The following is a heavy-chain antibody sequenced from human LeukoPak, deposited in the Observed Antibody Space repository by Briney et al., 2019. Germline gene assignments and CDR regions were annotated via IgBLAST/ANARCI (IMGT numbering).Heavy chain of an antibody. D-gene: IGHD2/OR15-2a*01. CDR1: GYIFTDYY. V-gene: IGHV1-2*06. Sequence: AASVKVSCKASGYIFTDYYMHWVRQAPGQELGWMGRINPNSGGTNYAQKFQGRVTMTRDTSISTAYMELSRLRSDDTAVYYCARSLKYPNYFDYWGQGTLVTVSS. CDR3: ARSLKYPNYFDY. J-gene: IGHJ4*02. CDR2: INPNSGGT.